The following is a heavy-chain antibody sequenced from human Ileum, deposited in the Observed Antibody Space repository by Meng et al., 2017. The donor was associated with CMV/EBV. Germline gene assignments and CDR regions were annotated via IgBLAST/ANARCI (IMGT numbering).Heavy chain of an antibody. J-gene: IGHJ4*02. CDR3: ARDGDACTNGKCYLDY. D-gene: IGHD2-8*01. CDR1: GFTFSKYA. CDR2: MSYDGSNI. Sequence: GGSLRLSCAASGFTFSKYAMHWVRQAQGKELEWVTLMSYDGSNIRYADSVMGRFTISRDNSKNTLYLQMNSLRPEDTAVYYCARDGDACTNGKCYLDYWGQGTLVTVSS. V-gene: IGHV3-30-3*01.